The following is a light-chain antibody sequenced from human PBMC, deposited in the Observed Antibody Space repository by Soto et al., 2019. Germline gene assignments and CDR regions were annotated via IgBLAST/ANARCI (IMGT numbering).Light chain of an antibody. V-gene: IGKV1-9*01. Sequence: IKLTQSAASLSATIGDRVTITCRASLGISSYLAWYQQKPGKAPKLLIYAASTLQSGVPSRFSGSGSGTDFTLTISSLQPEDFATYSCQQLNTYPVTFGGGTKVDI. J-gene: IGKJ4*01. CDR2: AAS. CDR3: QQLNTYPVT. CDR1: LGISSY.